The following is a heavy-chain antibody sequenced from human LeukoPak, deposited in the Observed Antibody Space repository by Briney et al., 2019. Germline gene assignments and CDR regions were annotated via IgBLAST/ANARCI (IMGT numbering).Heavy chain of an antibody. CDR3: ATGGGGTPLARAEYFQH. Sequence: SETLSLTCAVYGGSFSGYYWSWIRQPPGKGLEWIGEINHSGSTNYNPSLKSRVTISVDTSKNQFSLRLSSVTAADTAAYYSATGGGGTPLARAEYFQHWGQGTLVTVSS. J-gene: IGHJ1*01. D-gene: IGHD2-15*01. CDR1: GGSFSGYY. CDR2: INHSGST. V-gene: IGHV4-34*01.